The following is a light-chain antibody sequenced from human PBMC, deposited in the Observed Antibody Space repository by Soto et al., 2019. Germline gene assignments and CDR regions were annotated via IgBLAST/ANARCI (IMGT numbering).Light chain of an antibody. J-gene: IGLJ1*01. CDR3: SSYTSDNRDYV. V-gene: IGLV2-14*01. Sequence: QSVLTQPASVSGSPGQSITISCTGTSSDVGGHNYVSWYQHHADKAPKLMIYEVSNRPSGVSNRFSGSKSGNTASLTIYGLQAEDEADYYCSSYTSDNRDYVFATGTKVTVL. CDR2: EVS. CDR1: SSDVGGHNY.